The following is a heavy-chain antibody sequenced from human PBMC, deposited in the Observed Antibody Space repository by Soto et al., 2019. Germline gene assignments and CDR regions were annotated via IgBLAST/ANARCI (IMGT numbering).Heavy chain of an antibody. CDR3: ARPSSNIAAAGPIDY. J-gene: IGHJ4*02. V-gene: IGHV4-39*01. D-gene: IGHD6-13*01. Sequence: SETLSLTCTFSGGSISSSSYYLGWIRQPPGKGLEWIGSIYYSGSTYYNPSLKSRVTISVDTSKNQFSLKLSSVTAADTAVYYCARPSSNIAAAGPIDYWGQGTLVTVSS. CDR1: GGSISSSSYY. CDR2: IYYSGST.